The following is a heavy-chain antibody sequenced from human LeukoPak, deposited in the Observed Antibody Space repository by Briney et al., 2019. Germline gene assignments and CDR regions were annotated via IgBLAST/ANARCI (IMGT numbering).Heavy chain of an antibody. CDR2: IIPIFGIA. Sequence: AASVKVSCKASGGTFSSYAISWVRQAPGQGLEWMGRIIPIFGIANYAQKFQGRVTITADKSTSTAYMELSSLRSEDTAVYYCARERSFYLGCSGGSCYSRWGQGTLVTVSS. CDR1: GGTFSSYA. CDR3: ARERSFYLGCSGGSCYSR. J-gene: IGHJ4*02. D-gene: IGHD2-15*01. V-gene: IGHV1-69*04.